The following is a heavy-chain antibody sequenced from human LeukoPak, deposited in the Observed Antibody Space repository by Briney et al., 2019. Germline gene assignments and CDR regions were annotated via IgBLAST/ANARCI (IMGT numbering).Heavy chain of an antibody. J-gene: IGHJ3*02. Sequence: GGSLRLSCAASGFTFSSYAMNWVRQAPGKGLEWVSVIYSDGSTYYADSVKGRFTISRDNSKNKLYLQMNSLRAEDTAVYFCSRYDLGGAFDIWGQGTMVTASS. D-gene: IGHD3-16*01. CDR1: GFTFSSYA. CDR3: SRYDLGGAFDI. CDR2: IYSDGST. V-gene: IGHV3-53*01.